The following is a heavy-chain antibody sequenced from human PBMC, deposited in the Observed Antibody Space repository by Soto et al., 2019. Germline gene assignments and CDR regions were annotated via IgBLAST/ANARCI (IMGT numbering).Heavy chain of an antibody. CDR1: GGSLNSPDYY. CDR3: ARLSSSWPYYFDY. J-gene: IGHJ4*02. V-gene: IGHV4-39*02. CDR2: IFFNGGA. Sequence: PSETLSLTCTVSGGSLNSPDYYWAWIRQPPGKVLEWIGSIFFNGGAYYTPSLESRVTISVDTSKQSLSLRLRSVTAADTAVYYCARLSSSWPYYFDYWGQGTLVTVS. D-gene: IGHD6-13*01.